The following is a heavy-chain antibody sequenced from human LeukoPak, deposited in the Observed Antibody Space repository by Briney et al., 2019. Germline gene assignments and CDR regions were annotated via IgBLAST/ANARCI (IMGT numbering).Heavy chain of an antibody. D-gene: IGHD1-26*01. CDR1: GFIFSSYG. Sequence: GGSLRLSCAASGFIFSSYGIHWVRQAPGRGLEWVAFIRYDGSNQYYADSVKGRFTISRDNAKNSLYLQMNSLRAEDTAVYYCARVGGSYQPDFDYWGQGTLVTVSS. V-gene: IGHV3-30*02. CDR2: IRYDGSNQ. CDR3: ARVGGSYQPDFDY. J-gene: IGHJ4*02.